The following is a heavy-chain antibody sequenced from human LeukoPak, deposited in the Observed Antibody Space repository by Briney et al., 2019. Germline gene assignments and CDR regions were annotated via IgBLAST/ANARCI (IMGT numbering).Heavy chain of an antibody. CDR3: ARIPRGSGWSFLDF. CDR1: GFSFSSYW. J-gene: IGHJ4*02. V-gene: IGHV3-7*01. D-gene: IGHD6-19*01. CDR2: IQSDGSVQ. Sequence: GGSLRLSCAASGFSFSSYWMSWVRQAPSKGLEWVANIQSDGSVQQYVDSVKGRLTISRDNAKNSLYLQMNSLRAEDTAVYYCARIPRGSGWSFLDFWGQGTLVTVTS.